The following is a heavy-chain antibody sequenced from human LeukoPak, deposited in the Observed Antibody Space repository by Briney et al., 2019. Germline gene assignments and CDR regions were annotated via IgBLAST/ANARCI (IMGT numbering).Heavy chain of an antibody. V-gene: IGHV3-21*01. CDR2: ISSSSSYI. CDR3: ATVSGSYTPPDY. D-gene: IGHD1-26*01. Sequence: GGSLRLSCAASGFTFSSYSMNWVRQAPGKGLEWVSSISSSSSYIYYADSVKGRFTISRDNAKNSLYLQMNSLRAEDTAVYYCATVSGSYTPPDYWGQGTLVTVSS. J-gene: IGHJ4*02. CDR1: GFTFSSYS.